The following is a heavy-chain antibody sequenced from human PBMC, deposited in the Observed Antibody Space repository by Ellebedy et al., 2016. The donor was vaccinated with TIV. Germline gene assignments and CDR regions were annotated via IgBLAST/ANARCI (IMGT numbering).Heavy chain of an antibody. J-gene: IGHJ4*02. Sequence: PGGSLRLSCAASAFTFDDSAMHWVRQVPGKGLEWVSLISGDGGRTYYADSVKGRFTISRDNIKNSLYLQMNSLRTEDTALYFCASEEFDYWGQGTLVTVSS. CDR2: ISGDGGRT. CDR1: AFTFDDSA. CDR3: ASEEFDY. V-gene: IGHV3-43*02.